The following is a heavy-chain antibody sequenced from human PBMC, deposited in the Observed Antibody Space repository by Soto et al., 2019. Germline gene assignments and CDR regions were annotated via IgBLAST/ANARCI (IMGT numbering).Heavy chain of an antibody. CDR1: GGSISSSTYS. CDR3: ARAGSKYGANAFDI. D-gene: IGHD2-15*01. J-gene: IGHJ3*02. Sequence: QLQLQESGSGLVKPSQTLSLTCAVSGGSISSSTYSWSWIRQPPGQGLEWIGYILQSGSAYYNPSLKSRVTISVDTSKNQFSLKLRSMTAADTAVYYCARAGSKYGANAFDIWGQGTIVTVSS. V-gene: IGHV4-30-2*01. CDR2: ILQSGSA.